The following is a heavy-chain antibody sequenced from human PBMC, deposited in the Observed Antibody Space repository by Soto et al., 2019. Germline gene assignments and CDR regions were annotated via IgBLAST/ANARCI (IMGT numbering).Heavy chain of an antibody. J-gene: IGHJ4*02. CDR1: GFTFSAHY. Sequence: EVQLVESGGGLVQPGGSLRLSCAASGFTFSAHYMDWVRQAPGKGLEWVGRIKNKANSYTTEYAASVEGRFTISREESQTSLYLQMNSLKTEDTAVDYCARVSLVGPSGGRYFDYWGQGSQVAVSS. CDR2: IKNKANSYTT. V-gene: IGHV3-72*01. D-gene: IGHD3-10*01. CDR3: ARVSLVGPSGGRYFDY.